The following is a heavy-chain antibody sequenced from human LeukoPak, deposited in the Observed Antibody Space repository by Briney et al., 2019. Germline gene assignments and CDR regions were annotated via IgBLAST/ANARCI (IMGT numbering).Heavy chain of an antibody. J-gene: IGHJ4*02. CDR2: IYYSGST. V-gene: IGHV4-39*01. CDR1: GGSISSSSYY. CDR3: ARPHYDILTGYSSLFFDY. D-gene: IGHD3-9*01. Sequence: SETLSLTCTVSGGSISSSSYYWGWIRQPPGKGLEWIGSIYYSGSTYYNPSLKSRVTISVDTSKNQFSLKLSSVTAADTAVYYCARPHYDILTGYSSLFFDYWGQGTLVTVSS.